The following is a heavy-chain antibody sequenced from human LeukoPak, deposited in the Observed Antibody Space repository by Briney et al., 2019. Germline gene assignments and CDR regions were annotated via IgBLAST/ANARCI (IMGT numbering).Heavy chain of an antibody. CDR1: GFTFSSYA. V-gene: IGHV3-30-3*01. CDR2: ISYDGSNK. Sequence: GGSLRLSCAASGFTFSSYAMHWVRQAPAKGLEWVAVISYDGSNKYYADSVKGRFTISRDNSKNTLYLQMNSLRAEDTAVYYCAKALYYDFWSGYSENWFDPWGQGTLVTVSS. J-gene: IGHJ5*02. CDR3: AKALYYDFWSGYSENWFDP. D-gene: IGHD3-3*01.